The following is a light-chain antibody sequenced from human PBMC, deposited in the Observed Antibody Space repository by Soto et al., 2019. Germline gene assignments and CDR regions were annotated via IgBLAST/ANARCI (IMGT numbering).Light chain of an antibody. Sequence: QAVVTQPPSASGSPGQSVTISCTGTSTDVGSYNYVSWYQQHPGKAPKVMIYEVSKRPSGVPDRFSGSKSGNTASLTVSGLQAEDEADYYCSSYAGSNNLIFGGGTKLTVL. CDR2: EVS. V-gene: IGLV2-8*01. CDR1: STDVGSYNY. J-gene: IGLJ2*01. CDR3: SSYAGSNNLI.